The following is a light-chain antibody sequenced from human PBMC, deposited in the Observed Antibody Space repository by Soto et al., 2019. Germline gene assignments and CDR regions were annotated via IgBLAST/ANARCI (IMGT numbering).Light chain of an antibody. CDR1: QSISTW. J-gene: IGKJ1*01. CDR2: KTS. Sequence: DIQVTQSPSTLSASVGDRVTITCRDSQSISTWLAWYQQKPGKAPKLLIYKTSSLESGVPSRFSGSGSGTEFALTISGLQPDDFATYYCQQYSTYWTFGQGTKVEVK. V-gene: IGKV1-5*03. CDR3: QQYSTYWT.